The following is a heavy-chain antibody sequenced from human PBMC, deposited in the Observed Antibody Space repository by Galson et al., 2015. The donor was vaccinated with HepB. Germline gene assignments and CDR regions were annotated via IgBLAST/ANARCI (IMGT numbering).Heavy chain of an antibody. D-gene: IGHD3-3*01. CDR3: AKSCPDFWSGYSS. V-gene: IGHV1-3*01. CDR2: INAGPGNT. Sequence: SVKVSCKASGYTFTNYVIHWVRQAPGQSLEWMGWINAGPGNTKYSQKFRGRVTITRDTSASTAYMDLSSLRSEDTAVYYCAKSCPDFWSGYSSWGQGTLVSVSS. CDR1: GYTFTNYV. J-gene: IGHJ5*02.